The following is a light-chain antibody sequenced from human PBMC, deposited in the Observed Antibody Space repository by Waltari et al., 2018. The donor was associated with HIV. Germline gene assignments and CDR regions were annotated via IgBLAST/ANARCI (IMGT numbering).Light chain of an antibody. CDR1: SSNIGSNT. Sequence: QSVLTQPPSASGTPGQRVTISCSGSSSNIGSNTVNWYQQLPGTAPKLLIYSNNQRPSGAPDLFSCSKSGTSASLAISGLQSEDEADYYCAAWDDSLNGWVFGGGTKLTVL. CDR2: SNN. J-gene: IGLJ3*02. V-gene: IGLV1-44*01. CDR3: AAWDDSLNGWV.